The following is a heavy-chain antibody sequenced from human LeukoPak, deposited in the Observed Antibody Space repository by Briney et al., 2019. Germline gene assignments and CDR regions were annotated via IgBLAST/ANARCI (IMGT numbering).Heavy chain of an antibody. J-gene: IGHJ4*02. D-gene: IGHD5-18*01. CDR1: GFTFDDYA. Sequence: GGSLSLSCAASGFTFDDYAMHWVRHTPGKGLVWVSRIKGDGSSTSYADSVKGRFTISRDNAKNTLYLQMNSLRAEDTAVYYCARDGYSFGHDFDYWGQGTLVTVSS. V-gene: IGHV3-74*01. CDR3: ARDGYSFGHDFDY. CDR2: IKGDGSST.